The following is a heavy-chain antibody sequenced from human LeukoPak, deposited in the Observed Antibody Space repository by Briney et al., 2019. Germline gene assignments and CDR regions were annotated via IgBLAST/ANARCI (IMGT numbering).Heavy chain of an antibody. D-gene: IGHD5-24*01. CDR3: ARDPVGDGYNSD. V-gene: IGHV4-59*01. Sequence: PSETLSLTCTVSGGSISSYYWSWIRQPPGKGLEWIGYIYYSGSTNYNPSLKSRVTISVDTSKNQFSLKLSSVTAADTAVYYCARDPVGDGYNSDWGQGTLVTVSS. CDR1: GGSISSYY. J-gene: IGHJ4*02. CDR2: IYYSGST.